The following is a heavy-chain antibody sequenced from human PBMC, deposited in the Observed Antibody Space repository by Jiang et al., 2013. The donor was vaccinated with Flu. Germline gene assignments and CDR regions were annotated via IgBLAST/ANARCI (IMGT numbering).Heavy chain of an antibody. CDR3: ARQVGSMLFDY. J-gene: IGHJ4*02. CDR1: EFSFTSHW. D-gene: IGHD1-26*01. Sequence: GAEVKKPGESLKISCKGSEFSFTSHWIGWVRQMPGKGLEWMGIIYPADSDTRYSPSFEGQVTISADKSISTAYLQWGSLKASDTAMYYCARQVGSMLFDYWGQGTLVTVSS. CDR2: IYPADSDT. V-gene: IGHV5-51*01.